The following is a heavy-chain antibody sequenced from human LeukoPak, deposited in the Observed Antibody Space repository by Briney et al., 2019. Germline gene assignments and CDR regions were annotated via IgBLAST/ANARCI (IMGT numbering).Heavy chain of an antibody. V-gene: IGHV4-59*01. Sequence: SETLSLTCTVSGGSISSYYWSWIRQPPGKGLEWIGYIYYSGSTNYNPSLKSRVTISVDTSKNQFSLKLSSVTAADTAVYYCARSQLYYDFWSGYTNPPNWFDPWGQGTLVTVSS. CDR3: ARSQLYYDFWSGYTNPPNWFDP. J-gene: IGHJ5*02. CDR1: GGSISSYY. CDR2: IYYSGST. D-gene: IGHD3-3*01.